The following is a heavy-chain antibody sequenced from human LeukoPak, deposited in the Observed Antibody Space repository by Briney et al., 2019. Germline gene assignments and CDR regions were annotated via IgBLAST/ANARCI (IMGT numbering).Heavy chain of an antibody. D-gene: IGHD2-8*01. J-gene: IGHJ6*02. Sequence: GGSLRPSCVASGFTFSNYAMSWVRQAPGKGLECVSSISGSGGGTYYADSVTGRFTISRDNSKNTLYLQGNSLRAEDTAVYYCAKIMGTESPLTLRHGMDVWGQGTTVTVSS. CDR2: ISGSGGGT. CDR3: AKIMGTESPLTLRHGMDV. V-gene: IGHV3-23*01. CDR1: GFTFSNYA.